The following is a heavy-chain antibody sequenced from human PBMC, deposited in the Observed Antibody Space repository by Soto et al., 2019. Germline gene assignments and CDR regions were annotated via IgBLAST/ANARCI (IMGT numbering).Heavy chain of an antibody. V-gene: IGHV3-74*01. Sequence: ELHLVESGGGLVQPGGSLRLSCAASGFTFSNYWMHWVRQVPGKGLVWVSRISGDGSTRHYADFAKGRFTISRDNAKNTVYLQMNSLRVDDTAIYYCARRDWNGGYCDFWGQGSLVTVSS. CDR1: GFTFSNYW. CDR3: ARRDWNGGYCDF. J-gene: IGHJ4*02. D-gene: IGHD1-1*01. CDR2: ISGDGSTR.